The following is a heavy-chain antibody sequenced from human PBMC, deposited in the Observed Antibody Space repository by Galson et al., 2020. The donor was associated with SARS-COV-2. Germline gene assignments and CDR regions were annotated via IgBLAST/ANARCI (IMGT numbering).Heavy chain of an antibody. D-gene: IGHD2-8*01. CDR3: ARVSTSNGADY. V-gene: IGHV3-30*03. J-gene: IGHJ4*02. CDR1: GFTFSSYG. CDR2: ISYDGSNK. Sequence: GESLKISCAASGFTFSSYGMHWVRQAPGKGLEWVAVISYDGSNKYYADSVKGRFTISRDNSKNTLYLQMNSLRAEDTAVYYCARVSTSNGADYWGQGTLVTVSS.